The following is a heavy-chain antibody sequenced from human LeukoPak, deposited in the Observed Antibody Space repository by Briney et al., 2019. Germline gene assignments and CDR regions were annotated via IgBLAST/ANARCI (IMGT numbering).Heavy chain of an antibody. J-gene: IGHJ4*02. CDR1: GFTFSSYS. V-gene: IGHV3-23*01. CDR3: AKDKARGGWPLDC. D-gene: IGHD6-19*01. Sequence: GGSLRLSCAASGFTFSSYSMNWVRQSPGKGLEWVAGISGSGGSTYYADSVRGRFTISRDNFKNTINLQMNSLRDEDTAVYYCAKDKARGGWPLDCWGQGTLVTVSS. CDR2: ISGSGGST.